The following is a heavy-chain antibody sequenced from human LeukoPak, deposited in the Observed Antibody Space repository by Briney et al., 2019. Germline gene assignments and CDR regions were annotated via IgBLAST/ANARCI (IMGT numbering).Heavy chain of an antibody. J-gene: IGHJ6*03. CDR2: ITRSSTYI. Sequence: PGGSLRLSCAASGVTFSTYNMNWVRQAPGKGLEWVSSITRSSTYIYYADSVKGRFTISRDNAKNSLYLQMNSLRDEDTAVYYCARDPYSGSYGGYYYYYMDVWGKGTTVTISS. D-gene: IGHD1-26*01. V-gene: IGHV3-21*04. CDR3: ARDPYSGSYGGYYYYYMDV. CDR1: GVTFSTYN.